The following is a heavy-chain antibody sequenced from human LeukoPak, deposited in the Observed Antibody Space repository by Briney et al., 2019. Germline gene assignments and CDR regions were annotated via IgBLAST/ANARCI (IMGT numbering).Heavy chain of an antibody. V-gene: IGHV1-18*01. Sequence: ASVKVSCKGSGYTFSSYDINWVRQAPGQGLEWMGWISAYNGNTNYAQKVQGRVTMTTDTSTSTAYMELRSLRSDDTAVYYCARARGRYSSSSEGVDYWGQGTLVTVSS. CDR1: GYTFSSYD. CDR2: ISAYNGNT. D-gene: IGHD6-6*01. CDR3: ARARGRYSSSSEGVDY. J-gene: IGHJ4*02.